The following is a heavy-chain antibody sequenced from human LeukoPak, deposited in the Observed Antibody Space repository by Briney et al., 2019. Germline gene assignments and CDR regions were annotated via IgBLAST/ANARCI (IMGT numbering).Heavy chain of an antibody. CDR3: ARLHDYGDYDYYYFDY. V-gene: IGHV4-34*01. D-gene: IGHD4-17*01. J-gene: IGHJ4*02. Sequence: KTSETLSLTCAVYGGSFSGYYWSWIRQPPGKGLEWIGEINHSGSTNYNLSLKSRVTISVDTSKNQFSLKLSSVTAADTAVYYCARLHDYGDYDYYYFDYWGQGTLVTVSS. CDR2: INHSGST. CDR1: GGSFSGYY.